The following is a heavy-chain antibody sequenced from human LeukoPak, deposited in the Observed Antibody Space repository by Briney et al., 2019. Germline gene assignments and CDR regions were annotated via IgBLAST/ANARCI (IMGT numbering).Heavy chain of an antibody. CDR3: ARDGTRAFDI. Sequence: SETLSLTCTVSGGSISSYYWSWIRQPPGKGLEWIGYIYYSGSTNYNPSLKSRVSISVDTSKNQFSLKLSSVTAADTAVYYCARDGTRAFDIWGQGTMVTVSS. D-gene: IGHD1/OR15-1a*01. CDR2: IYYSGST. V-gene: IGHV4-59*01. CDR1: GGSISSYY. J-gene: IGHJ3*02.